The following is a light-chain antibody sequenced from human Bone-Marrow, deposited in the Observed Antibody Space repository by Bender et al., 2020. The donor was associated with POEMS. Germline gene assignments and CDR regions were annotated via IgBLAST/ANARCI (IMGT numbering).Light chain of an antibody. Sequence: QSALTQPASVSGSPGQSITISCTGTTSDVGRYNFVSWYQQHPGKAPKLMIYDVNNRPSGVSNRFSGSKAGNTASLTISGLQAEDEADYYCNSFTTANTRVFGGGTKLTVL. CDR3: NSFTTANTRV. CDR2: DVN. V-gene: IGLV2-14*01. J-gene: IGLJ3*02. CDR1: TSDVGRYNF.